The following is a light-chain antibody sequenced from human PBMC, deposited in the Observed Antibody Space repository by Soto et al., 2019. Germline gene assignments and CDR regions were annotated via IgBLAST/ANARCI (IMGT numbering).Light chain of an antibody. CDR1: QSVSSSY. J-gene: IGKJ4*01. CDR3: QQYDSSPLT. CDR2: GAS. V-gene: IGKV3-20*01. Sequence: EIVLTQSPGTLSLSPGERATLSCRASQSVSSSYLAWYQQKPGQAPRLLIYGASSRATGIPDRFSGSGTGTDFTLTIRGLEPEEFAVYYCQQYDSSPLTFGGGTKVEIK.